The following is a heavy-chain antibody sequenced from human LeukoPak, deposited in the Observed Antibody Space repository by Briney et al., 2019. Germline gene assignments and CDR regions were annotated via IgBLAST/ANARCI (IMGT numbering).Heavy chain of an antibody. V-gene: IGHV1-8*01. J-gene: IGHJ6*02. CDR1: GYTFTSYD. CDR3: ARCHQTSRVGYYYGMDV. D-gene: IGHD1-26*01. CDR2: MNPNSGNT. Sequence: GASVKVSCKASGYTFTSYDINWVRQATGQGLEWMGWMNPNSGNTGYAQKFQGRVTMTRNTSISTAYMELSSLRSEDTAVYYCARCHQTSRVGYYYGMDVWGQGTMVTVSS.